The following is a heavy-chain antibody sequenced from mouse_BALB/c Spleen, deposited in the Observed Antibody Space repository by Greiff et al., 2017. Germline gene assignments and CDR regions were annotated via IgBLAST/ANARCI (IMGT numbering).Heavy chain of an antibody. D-gene: IGHD1-1*01. V-gene: IGHV2-9*02. CDR3: ARGGYGSSPSYFDV. J-gene: IGHJ1*01. CDR1: GFSLTSYG. CDR2: IWAGGST. Sequence: VKLMESGPGLVAPSQSLSITCTVSGFSLTSYGVHWVRQPPGKGLEWLGVIWAGGSTNYNSALMSRLSISKDNSKSQVFLKMNSLQTDDTAMYYCARGGYGSSPSYFDVWGAGTTVTVSS.